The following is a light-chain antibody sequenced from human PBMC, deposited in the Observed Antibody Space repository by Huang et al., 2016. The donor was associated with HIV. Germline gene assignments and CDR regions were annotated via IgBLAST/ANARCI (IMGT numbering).Light chain of an antibody. CDR1: QRISDY. CDR3: QQYNNYPWT. J-gene: IGKJ1*01. CDR2: KAS. V-gene: IGKV1-5*03. Sequence: DIQMTQSPSTLSASVGDRVTITFRASQRISDYLAWYQQKPGEAPNLLIYKASSLEGGVPPRFSGSGSGTEFTLTISSLQADDVATYYCQQYNNYPWTFGQGTLVEIK.